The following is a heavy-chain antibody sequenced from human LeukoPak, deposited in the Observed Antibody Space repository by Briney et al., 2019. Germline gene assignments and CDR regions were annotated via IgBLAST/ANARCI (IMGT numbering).Heavy chain of an antibody. J-gene: IGHJ4*02. Sequence: PGRSLRLSCAASGFTFSSYAMSWVRQAPGKGLEWVSAISGSGGSTYCADSVKGRFTISRDNSKNTLYLQMNSLRAEDTAVYYCAKDPVKLRGVMPYYFDYWGQGTLVTVSS. CDR2: ISGSGGST. V-gene: IGHV3-23*01. D-gene: IGHD3-10*01. CDR3: AKDPVKLRGVMPYYFDY. CDR1: GFTFSSYA.